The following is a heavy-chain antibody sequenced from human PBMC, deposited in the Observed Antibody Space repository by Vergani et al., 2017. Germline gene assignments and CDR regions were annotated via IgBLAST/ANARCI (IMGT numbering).Heavy chain of an antibody. CDR1: GFIFQNYT. J-gene: IGHJ4*02. CDR2: IGTAGDT. V-gene: IGHV3-13*01. Sequence: EVQMVESGGGLVKPGGSLRLSCATYGFIFQNYTMHWVRQATGKGLEWVSAIGTAGDTYYPGSVKGRFTISRENAKNSLYLQMNGLRAGDTAVYYCARRDSSSPALDYWGQGTLVTVSS. D-gene: IGHD6-6*01. CDR3: ARRDSSSPALDY.